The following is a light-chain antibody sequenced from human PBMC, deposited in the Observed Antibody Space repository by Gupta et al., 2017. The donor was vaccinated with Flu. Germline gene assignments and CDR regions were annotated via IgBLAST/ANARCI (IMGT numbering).Light chain of an antibody. CDR1: QGIKKY. CDR3: QQKCNLPFT. Sequence: PASLSASVGDRVTITCQARQGIKKYLDWFRQKPGQAPELMIYDASNWKKGVPSRFSGSGYGTDFTFTISSRQPEDFATYYCQQKCNLPFTFGQGTKLEIK. J-gene: IGKJ2*01. V-gene: IGKV1-33*01. CDR2: DAS.